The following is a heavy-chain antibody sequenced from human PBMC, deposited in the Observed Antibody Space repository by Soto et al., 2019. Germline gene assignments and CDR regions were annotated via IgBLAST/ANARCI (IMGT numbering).Heavy chain of an antibody. CDR3: AREGEMPDYYYGLDV. Sequence: QVQLVQSGAEVRKPGASVKVSCKASGYTFTTYGISWVRQAPGQGLEWMGWISGYNGHTKSAQKFQGRVTLTTDTCTSTVYMDLRRLSSDDTAVYYCAREGEMPDYYYGLDVWGQGTTVTVSS. CDR1: GYTFTTYG. J-gene: IGHJ6*02. CDR2: ISGYNGHT. D-gene: IGHD3-16*01. V-gene: IGHV1-18*01.